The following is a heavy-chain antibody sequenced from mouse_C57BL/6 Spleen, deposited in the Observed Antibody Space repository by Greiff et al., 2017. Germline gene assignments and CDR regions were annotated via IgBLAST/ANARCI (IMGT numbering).Heavy chain of an antibody. J-gene: IGHJ2*01. V-gene: IGHV1-82*01. Sequence: QVQLQQSGPELVKPGASVKISCKASGYAFSSSWMNWVKQRPGKGLEWIGRIYPGDGDTNYNGKFKGKATLTADKSSSTAYMQLSSLTSEDSAVYFCARGEFITNLFDYWGQGTTRTVSS. CDR3: ARGEFITNLFDY. D-gene: IGHD1-1*01. CDR1: GYAFSSSW. CDR2: IYPGDGDT.